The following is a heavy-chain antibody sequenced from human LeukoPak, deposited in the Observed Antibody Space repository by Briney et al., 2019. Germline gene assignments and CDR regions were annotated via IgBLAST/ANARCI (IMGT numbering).Heavy chain of an antibody. CDR3: GKSGRCGEYY. CDR1: GFTFSSYA. CDR2: ISGRGGST. D-gene: IGHD7-27*01. V-gene: IGHV3-23*01. J-gene: IGHJ4*02. Sequence: GGSLRLSCAASGFTFSSYAMSWVRQAPGKGLEWVAAISGRGGSTYYADSVKGRFTISRDNSKKTLYLQMNSVRAKDTAINYCGKSGRCGEYYWRKETLVSVSS.